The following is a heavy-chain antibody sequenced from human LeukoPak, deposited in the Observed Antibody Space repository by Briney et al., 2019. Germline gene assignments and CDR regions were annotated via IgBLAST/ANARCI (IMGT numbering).Heavy chain of an antibody. D-gene: IGHD1-26*01. V-gene: IGHV1-69*05. CDR2: IITIFGTA. CDR1: GGTFSIYA. CDR3: ARAGGWELSAFDI. J-gene: IGHJ3*02. Sequence: SVTVSCTASGGTFSIYAISWVRQAPGQGLGWMGGIITIFGTANYAQKLQGGVTITTDEPRSTAYMELSSLTAGARAVFACARAGGWELSAFDIWGQGTMVTVSS.